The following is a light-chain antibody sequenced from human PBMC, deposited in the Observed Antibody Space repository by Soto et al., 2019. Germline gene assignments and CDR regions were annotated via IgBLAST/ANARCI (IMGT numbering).Light chain of an antibody. CDR2: GAS. V-gene: IGKV3-20*01. CDR1: QSVSSTY. CDR3: HQYGSSPYT. Sequence: EIVLTQATGTLSFSPGERATLSCSASQSVSSTYLAWYQQKPGQAPRLLIYGASIRATGVPDRFSGSGSGTDFTLTISRLAPEDCAVYYCHQYGSSPYTFGQGTKLEIK. J-gene: IGKJ2*01.